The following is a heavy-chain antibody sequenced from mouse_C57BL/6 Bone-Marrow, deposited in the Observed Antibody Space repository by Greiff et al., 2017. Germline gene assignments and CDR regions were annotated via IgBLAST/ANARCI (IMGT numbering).Heavy chain of an antibody. CDR2: IDPENGDT. V-gene: IGHV14-4*01. D-gene: IGHD2-3*01. Sequence: EVQLQQSGAELVRPGASVKLSCTASGFNIKDDYMHWVKQRPEQGLEWIGWIDPENGDTEYASKFQGKATITADTSSNTAYLQLSSLTSEDTAVYYCTSYDGPAWCAYWGQGTLVTVSA. J-gene: IGHJ3*01. CDR3: TSYDGPAWCAY. CDR1: GFNIKDDY.